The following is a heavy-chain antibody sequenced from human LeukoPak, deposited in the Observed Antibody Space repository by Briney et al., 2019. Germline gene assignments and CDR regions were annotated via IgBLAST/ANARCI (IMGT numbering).Heavy chain of an antibody. CDR2: INPNSGGT. Sequence: ASVKVSCKASGYTFTGYYMHWVRQAPGQGLEWMGWINPNSGGTNYAQKFQGRVTMTRDTSISTAYMELSRLRSDDTAVYYCARSRPVRGAINWFDPWGQGTLVTVSS. V-gene: IGHV1-2*02. CDR3: ARSRPVRGAINWFDP. J-gene: IGHJ5*02. CDR1: GYTFTGYY. D-gene: IGHD3-10*02.